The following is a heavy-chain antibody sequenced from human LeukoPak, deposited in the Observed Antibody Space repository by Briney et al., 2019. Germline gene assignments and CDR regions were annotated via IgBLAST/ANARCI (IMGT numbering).Heavy chain of an antibody. CDR1: GGSISSGGSS. D-gene: IGHD2-21*02. Sequence: SQTLSLTCAVSGGSISSGGSSWSWIRQPPGKGLEWIGYIYHSGSTYYNPSLKSRVTISVDRSKNQFPLKLSSVTAADTAVYYCASTGAYCGGDCYPIWGQGTLVTVSS. J-gene: IGHJ4*02. CDR3: ASTGAYCGGDCYPI. V-gene: IGHV4-30-2*01. CDR2: IYHSGST.